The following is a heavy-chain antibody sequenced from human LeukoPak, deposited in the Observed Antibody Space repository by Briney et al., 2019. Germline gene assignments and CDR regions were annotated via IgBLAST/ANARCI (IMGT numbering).Heavy chain of an antibody. CDR3: ARELRYLNYFDY. J-gene: IGHJ4*02. Sequence: SETLSLTCTVSGGSISSYYWSWIRQPPGKGLVWIGYIYYSGSTNYNPSLKSRVTISVDTSKNQFSLKLSSVTAADTAVYYCARELRYLNYFDYWGQGTLVTVSS. D-gene: IGHD2-15*01. CDR2: IYYSGST. CDR1: GGSISSYY. V-gene: IGHV4-59*01.